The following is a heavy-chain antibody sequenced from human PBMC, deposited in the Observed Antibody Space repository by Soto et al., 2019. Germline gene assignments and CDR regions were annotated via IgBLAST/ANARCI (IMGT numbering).Heavy chain of an antibody. Sequence: QVQLQESGPGLVKPSETLSLTCTVSGGSISSYYWSWIRQPPGEGLGWIGYIYYSGSTNYNPSLRRRATSSLVTSKHQSSLRTTSVAAAATAEYYWAMTFAVAGPYFDYWGQGTLVTVSS. D-gene: IGHD6-19*01. V-gene: IGHV4-59*01. CDR1: GGSISSYY. J-gene: IGHJ4*02. CDR2: IYYSGST. CDR3: AMTFAVAGPYFDY.